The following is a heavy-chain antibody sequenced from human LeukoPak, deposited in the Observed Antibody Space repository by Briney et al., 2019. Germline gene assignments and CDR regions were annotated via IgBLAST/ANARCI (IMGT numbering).Heavy chain of an antibody. CDR1: GFTFSSYG. J-gene: IGHJ4*02. CDR3: AESLNYYDSSGYGF. D-gene: IGHD3-22*01. Sequence: GRSLRLSCAASGFTFSSYGMHWVRQAPGKGLEWVAVIWYDGSNKYYADSVRGRFTISRDNSKNTLYLQMNSLRAEDTAVYYCAESLNYYDSSGYGFWGQGTLVTVSS. V-gene: IGHV3-33*01. CDR2: IWYDGSNK.